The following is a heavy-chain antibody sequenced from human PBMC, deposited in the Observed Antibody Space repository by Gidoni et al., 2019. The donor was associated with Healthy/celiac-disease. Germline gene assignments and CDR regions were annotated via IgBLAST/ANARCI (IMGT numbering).Heavy chain of an antibody. CDR1: GFTVSSNY. V-gene: IGHV3-53*02. J-gene: IGHJ4*02. CDR2: IYSVGST. CDR3: AREPGDYGGFDY. D-gene: IGHD4-17*01. Sequence: EVQLVETGGGLIQPGGSLRLSCAASGFTVSSNYMSWVRQAPGKGLEWFSVIYSVGSTYYADSVKGRFTISRDNSKNTLYLQMNSLRAEDTAVYYCAREPGDYGGFDYWGQGTLVTVSS.